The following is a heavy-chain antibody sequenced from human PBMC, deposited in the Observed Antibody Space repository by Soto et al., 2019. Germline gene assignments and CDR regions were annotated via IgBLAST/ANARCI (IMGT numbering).Heavy chain of an antibody. V-gene: IGHV3-30*18. D-gene: IGHD4-17*01. CDR2: VSYDGSNK. CDR3: AKVQGDYGDNLLSY. Sequence: QVQLLESGGGVVQPGRSLRLSCAASGFTFSNYGMHWVRQAPGQGLEWVAVVSYDGSNKNYADSVKGRFTISRDNSKNTLYLQKNSLRPEEAAVYFCAKVQGDYGDNLLSYWGQGTLVTVSS. J-gene: IGHJ4*02. CDR1: GFTFSNYG.